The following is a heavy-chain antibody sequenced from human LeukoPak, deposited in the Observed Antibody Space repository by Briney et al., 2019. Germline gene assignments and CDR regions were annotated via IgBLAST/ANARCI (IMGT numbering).Heavy chain of an antibody. CDR2: IKHDGSEK. V-gene: IGHV3-7*01. J-gene: IGHJ4*02. CDR3: ARDQTPFV. Sequence: GGSLRLSCAASGYTFSSYWMTWVRQAPGKGLEWVANIKHDGSEKYYVDSVKGRFTISRDDAENSLYLQMNSLRAEDTAVYYCARDQTPFVWGQGTLVTVSS. CDR1: GYTFSSYW.